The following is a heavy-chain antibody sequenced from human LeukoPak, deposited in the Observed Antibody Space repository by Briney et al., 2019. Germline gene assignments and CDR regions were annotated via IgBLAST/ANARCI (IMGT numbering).Heavy chain of an antibody. D-gene: IGHD3-3*01. CDR1: GGTFSSYA. J-gene: IGHJ5*02. V-gene: IGHV1-69*05. CDR3: ARGYYDFWSGSGPGWFDH. CDR2: IIPIFGTA. Sequence: SSVKVSCKASGGTFSSYAISWVRQAPGQGLEWMGRIIPIFGTANYAQKFQGRVTITTDESTSTAYMELSSLRSEDTAVYYCARGYYDFWSGSGPGWFDHWGQGTLVTVSS.